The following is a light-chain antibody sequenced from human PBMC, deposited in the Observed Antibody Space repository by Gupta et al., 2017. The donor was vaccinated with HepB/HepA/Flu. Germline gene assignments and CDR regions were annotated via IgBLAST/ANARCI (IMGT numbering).Light chain of an antibody. J-gene: IGKJ4*01. CDR1: QSVSNY. V-gene: IGKV3-11*01. CDR2: DAS. CDR3: QQRGSGLT. Sequence: IVLTQSPATLSLSPGERATLSCRASQSVSNYLAWYQQKPGQAPRLLIYDASNRANGIPARFSGSGSGTDFTLTITSLEPEDFAFYYCQQRGSGLTFGGGTKVEIK.